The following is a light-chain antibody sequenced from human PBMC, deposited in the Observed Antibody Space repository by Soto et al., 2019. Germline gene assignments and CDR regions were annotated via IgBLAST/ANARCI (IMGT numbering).Light chain of an antibody. V-gene: IGKV3-11*01. Sequence: EIVLTQSPATLSLSPGERATLSCRASQSVSSYLAWYQQKPGQAPRLLIYDASNRATGIPARFSGSGYGTDFTLTISSLEPEDFAVYYCQQRSNWPPGIPFGQGTRLEIK. CDR1: QSVSSY. J-gene: IGKJ5*01. CDR2: DAS. CDR3: QQRSNWPPGIP.